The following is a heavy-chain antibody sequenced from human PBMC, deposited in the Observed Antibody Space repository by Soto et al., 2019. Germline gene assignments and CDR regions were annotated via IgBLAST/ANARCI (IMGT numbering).Heavy chain of an antibody. CDR3: ARDSLQWLVV. CDR1: GYTFTSYY. J-gene: IGHJ6*02. D-gene: IGHD6-19*01. Sequence: QVQLVQSGAEVKKPGASVKVSCKASGYTFTSYYMHWVRQAPGQGLEWMGIINPSGGSTSYAQKCQGRVTMTRDTSTSTVYMELSSLRSEDTAVDYCARDSLQWLVVWGQGTTVTVSS. V-gene: IGHV1-46*01. CDR2: INPSGGST.